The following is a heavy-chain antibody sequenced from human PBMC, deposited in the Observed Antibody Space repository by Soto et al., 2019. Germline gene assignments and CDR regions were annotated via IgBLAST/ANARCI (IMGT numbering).Heavy chain of an antibody. CDR2: ISGSGGST. J-gene: IGHJ4*02. CDR3: SKDRAVTTIGDFDY. D-gene: IGHD2-21*02. Sequence: GGSLRLSCAASGFTFSSYAMSWVRQAPGKGLEWVSAISGSGGSTYYADSVKGRFTISRDNSKNTLYLQMSSLRAEDTAVYYCSKDRAVTTIGDFDYWGQGTLVTVSS. V-gene: IGHV3-23*01. CDR1: GFTFSSYA.